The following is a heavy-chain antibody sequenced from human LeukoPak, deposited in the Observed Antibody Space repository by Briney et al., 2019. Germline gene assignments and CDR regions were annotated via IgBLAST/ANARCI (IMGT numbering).Heavy chain of an antibody. J-gene: IGHJ4*02. V-gene: IGHV3-66*01. Sequence: PGGSLRLSCAASGFTVSSNYMSWVRQAPGKGLEWVSVIYSGGSTYYADSVKGRFTISRDNSKNTLYLQMNSLRAEDTAVYYCARDLGKYYYGSGSYMENWGQGTLVTVSS. CDR1: GFTVSSNY. CDR3: ARDLGKYYYGSGSYMEN. D-gene: IGHD3-10*01. CDR2: IYSGGST.